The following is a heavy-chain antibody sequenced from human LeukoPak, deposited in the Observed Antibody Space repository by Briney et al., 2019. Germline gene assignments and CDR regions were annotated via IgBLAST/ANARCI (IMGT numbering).Heavy chain of an antibody. V-gene: IGHV3-23*01. CDR2: ISADGDGP. J-gene: IGHJ4*02. CDR3: ARTFNVFDPTYY. Sequence: PGGSLRLSCAASGFTFSSHAMNWVRQVPGKGLVWVSTISADGDGPHYADSVKGRFTISRDNSKNTLFLQMNSLRDGDTAVYFCARTFNVFDPTYYWGQGTLVTVSS. CDR1: GFTFSSHA.